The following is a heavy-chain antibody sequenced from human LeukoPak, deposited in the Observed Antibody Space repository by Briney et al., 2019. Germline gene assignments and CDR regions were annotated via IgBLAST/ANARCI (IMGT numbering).Heavy chain of an antibody. D-gene: IGHD3-3*01. Sequence: PGGSLRLSCAASGFTFSSYAMSWVRQAPGKGLEWVAFIWYGGSNKYYADSVKGRFTISRDNSKNTLYLQMNSLRAEDTAVYYCAKSGYDFWSGYSYYYYYYMDVWGKGTTVTVSS. CDR3: AKSGYDFWSGYSYYYYYYMDV. J-gene: IGHJ6*03. V-gene: IGHV3-30*02. CDR1: GFTFSSYA. CDR2: IWYGGSNK.